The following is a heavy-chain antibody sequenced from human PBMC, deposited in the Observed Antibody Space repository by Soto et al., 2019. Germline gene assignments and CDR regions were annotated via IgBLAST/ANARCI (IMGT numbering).Heavy chain of an antibody. J-gene: IGHJ6*02. CDR2: IIPIFGTA. CDR3: AREFPLVAGNVVGMDV. CDR1: GGTFSSYA. Sequence: QVQLVQSGAEVKKPGSSVKVSCKASGGTFSSYAISWVRQAPGQGLEWMGGIIPIFGTANYAQKFQGRVTITADESTSTAYMELSSLRSEETAVYYCAREFPLVAGNVVGMDVWGQGTTVTVSS. V-gene: IGHV1-69*01. D-gene: IGHD6-19*01.